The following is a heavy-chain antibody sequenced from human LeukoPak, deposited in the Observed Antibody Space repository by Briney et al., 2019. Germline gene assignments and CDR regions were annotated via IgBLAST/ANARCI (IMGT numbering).Heavy chain of an antibody. V-gene: IGHV3-21*01. D-gene: IGHD3-3*01. J-gene: IGHJ4*02. CDR3: ARVWYYDFWSGYSCPDY. CDR1: GFTFSSYS. Sequence: PGGSLRLSCAASGFTFSSYSMNWVRQAPGKGLEWVSSISSTSSNTNYADSVKGRFTISRDNAKNSLYLQMNSLRAEDTAVYYCARVWYYDFWSGYSCPDYWGQGTLVTVSS. CDR2: ISSTSSNT.